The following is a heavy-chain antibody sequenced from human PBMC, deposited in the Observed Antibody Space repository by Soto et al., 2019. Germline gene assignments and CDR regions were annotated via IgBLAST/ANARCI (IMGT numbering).Heavy chain of an antibody. Sequence: HPGGSLRLSCAASGFTFANYAMSWVRQAPRKGLEWVSAISDSGGSPYYADSVKGRFTISRDNSKNTLYLQMTSLRAEDTAVYFCTTRVVVTTIFDSWGQGTLVTVSS. CDR3: TTRVVVTTIFDS. CDR2: ISDSGGSP. CDR1: GFTFANYA. J-gene: IGHJ4*02. V-gene: IGHV3-23*01. D-gene: IGHD2-21*02.